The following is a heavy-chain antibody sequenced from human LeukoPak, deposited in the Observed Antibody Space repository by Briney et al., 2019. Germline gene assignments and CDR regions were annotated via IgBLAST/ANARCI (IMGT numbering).Heavy chain of an antibody. D-gene: IGHD3-10*01. CDR3: AKGYYYGSGSLDY. CDR2: ISYDGSNK. J-gene: IGHJ4*02. Sequence: GRSLRLSCAASGFTFSSYGMHWVRQAPGKGLEWVAVISYDGSNKYYADSVKGRFTISRDNSKNTLYLQMNSLRAEDTAVYYCAKGYYYGSGSLDYWGQGTLVTVSS. CDR1: GFTFSSYG. V-gene: IGHV3-30*18.